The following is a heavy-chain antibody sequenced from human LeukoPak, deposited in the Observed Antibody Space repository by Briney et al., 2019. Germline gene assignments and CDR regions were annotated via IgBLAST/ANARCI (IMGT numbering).Heavy chain of an antibody. D-gene: IGHD2-2*01. CDR2: IYTSGST. CDR3: AGPSGIVVVPAAIRKNYYYMDV. J-gene: IGHJ6*03. V-gene: IGHV4-4*07. CDR1: DGSISRYY. Sequence: SETLSLTCTVSDGSISRYYWSWIRQPAGKGLEWIGRIYTSGSTNYNPSLKSRVTMSVDTSKNQFSLKLSSVTAADTAVYYCAGPSGIVVVPAAIRKNYYYMDVWGKGTTVTVSS.